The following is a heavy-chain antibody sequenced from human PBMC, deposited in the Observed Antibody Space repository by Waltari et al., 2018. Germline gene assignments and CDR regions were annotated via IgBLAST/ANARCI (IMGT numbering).Heavy chain of an antibody. D-gene: IGHD3-10*01. V-gene: IGHV4-34*01. J-gene: IGHJ6*02. Sequence: QVQLQQWGAGLLKPSETLSLTCAVYGGSFSGYYWSWIRQPPGKGLEWIGEINHSGRNNYNPSLKSRVTISVDMSKNQFSLKLSSVTAADTAVYYCARGRSRLLWFGEVRDGMDVWGQGTTVTVSS. CDR3: ARGRSRLLWFGEVRDGMDV. CDR2: INHSGRN. CDR1: GGSFSGYY.